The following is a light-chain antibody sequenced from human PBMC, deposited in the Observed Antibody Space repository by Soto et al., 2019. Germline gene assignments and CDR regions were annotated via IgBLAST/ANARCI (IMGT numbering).Light chain of an antibody. J-gene: IGKJ4*01. CDR2: DAS. CDR1: QSVGSY. CDR3: QQRSNWPPSLT. Sequence: EIVLTPSPATLSLSPGERATLSCRASQSVGSYLAWYQQKPGQAPRLLIYDASNRATGIPARFSGSGSGTDFTLTISSLEPEDFAVYYCQQRSNWPPSLTFGGGTKVDIK. V-gene: IGKV3-11*01.